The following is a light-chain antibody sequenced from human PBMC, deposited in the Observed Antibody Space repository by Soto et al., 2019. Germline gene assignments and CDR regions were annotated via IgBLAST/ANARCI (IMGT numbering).Light chain of an antibody. CDR2: GAS. Sequence: EIVMTQSPATLSVSPGERATLSCRASQSVSSNLAWYQQKHGQAPRLLIYGASTRPTGIPARFSGSGSGTEFTLTISSLQSEDFAVYFCQQYNNWPPTFGQGTKVEIK. CDR1: QSVSSN. V-gene: IGKV3-15*01. J-gene: IGKJ1*01. CDR3: QQYNNWPPT.